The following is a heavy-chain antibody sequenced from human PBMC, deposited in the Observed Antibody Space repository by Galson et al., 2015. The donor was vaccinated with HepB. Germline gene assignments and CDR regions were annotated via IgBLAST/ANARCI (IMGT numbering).Heavy chain of an antibody. Sequence: SLRLSCAASGFTVSSNYMSWIRQAPGKGLEWVSVIYSDGSTYYADSVKGRFTISRDNSNNTLFLQMSSLRAEDTAVYYCARDEGDAMDVWGQGTTVTVSS. V-gene: IGHV3-66*01. CDR1: GFTVSSNY. CDR2: IYSDGST. J-gene: IGHJ6*02. CDR3: ARDEGDAMDV.